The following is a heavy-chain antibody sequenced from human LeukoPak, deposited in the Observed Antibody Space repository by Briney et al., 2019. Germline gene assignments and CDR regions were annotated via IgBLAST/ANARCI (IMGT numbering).Heavy chain of an antibody. V-gene: IGHV1-69*04. CDR1: GGTFSSYA. Sequence: SVKVSCKASGGTFSSYAISWVRQAPGQGLEWMGRIIPILGIANYAQKFQGRVTITADKSTSTAYMELSSLRSEDTAVCYCAREGVLKEGWLQLRYYYGMDVWGQGTTVTVSS. J-gene: IGHJ6*02. CDR3: AREGVLKEGWLQLRYYYGMDV. D-gene: IGHD5-24*01. CDR2: IIPILGIA.